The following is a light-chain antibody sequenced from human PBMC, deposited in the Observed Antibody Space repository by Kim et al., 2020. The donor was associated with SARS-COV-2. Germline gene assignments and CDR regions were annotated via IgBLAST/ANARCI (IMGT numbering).Light chain of an antibody. V-gene: IGKV1-39*01. CDR2: AAS. J-gene: IGKJ5*01. CDR3: QQNYNTHQIT. Sequence: DIQMTQSPSSLSTSLGDRVSITCRAAQSISSHLSWYQQKPGRAPKLLISAASGLQSGVPSRFRGSGSGTVFTLTISGLQPEDFATYYCQQNYNTHQITFGQGTRLEIK. CDR1: QSISSH.